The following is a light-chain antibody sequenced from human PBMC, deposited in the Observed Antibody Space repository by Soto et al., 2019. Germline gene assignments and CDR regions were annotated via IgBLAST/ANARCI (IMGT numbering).Light chain of an antibody. V-gene: IGKV1-33*01. J-gene: IGKJ2*01. Sequence: DIQMTQSPSSLSASVGDRVTITYQASQDISNYLNWYQQKPGKAPKLLIYDASNLETGVPSRFSGSGSGTDFTFTISSLQAEDIATYYCQQYDNLQYTFGQGTKLEIK. CDR2: DAS. CDR3: QQYDNLQYT. CDR1: QDISNY.